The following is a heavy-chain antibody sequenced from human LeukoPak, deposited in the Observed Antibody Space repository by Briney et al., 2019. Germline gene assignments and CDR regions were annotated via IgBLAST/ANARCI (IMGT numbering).Heavy chain of an antibody. V-gene: IGHV3-30*03. CDR3: ARVGSRGYYFDY. J-gene: IGHJ4*02. CDR2: ISYDGSNK. CDR1: GFTFSSYG. Sequence: PGGSLRLSCAASGFTFSSYGMHWVRQAPGKGLEWVAVISYDGSNKYYADSVKGRFTISRDNSKNTLYLQMNSLTAEDTAVFYCARVGSRGYYFDYWGQGTLVSVSS. D-gene: IGHD1-26*01.